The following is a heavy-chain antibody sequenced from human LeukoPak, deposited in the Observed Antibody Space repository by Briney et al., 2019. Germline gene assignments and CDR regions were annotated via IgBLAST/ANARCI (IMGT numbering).Heavy chain of an antibody. CDR2: IIPIFGTA. CDR1: GGTFSSYA. Sequence: SVKVSCKASGGTFSSYAINWVRQAPGQGLEWMGGIIPIFGTANYAQKFQGRVTITADESTSTAYMELSSLRSEDTAVYYCARERRLPTVTTPYYFDYWGQGTLVTVSS. D-gene: IGHD4-17*01. V-gene: IGHV1-69*01. CDR3: ARERRLPTVTTPYYFDY. J-gene: IGHJ4*02.